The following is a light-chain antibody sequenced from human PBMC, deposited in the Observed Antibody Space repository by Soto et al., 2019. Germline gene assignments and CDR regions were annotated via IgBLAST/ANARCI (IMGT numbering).Light chain of an antibody. Sequence: EIVMTQSPATLSVSPGERATLSCRASQSVSSDLAWYHQKPGQAPRLLIYCPSTRATGIPARFSGSGSGTEFTLTINSLQSEDFAVYYCQQYNNWPRTFGQGTKVDSK. CDR1: QSVSSD. CDR2: CPS. J-gene: IGKJ1*01. V-gene: IGKV3-15*01. CDR3: QQYNNWPRT.